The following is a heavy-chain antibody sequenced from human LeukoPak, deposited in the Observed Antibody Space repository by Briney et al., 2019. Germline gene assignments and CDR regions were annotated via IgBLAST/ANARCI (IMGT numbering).Heavy chain of an antibody. CDR1: GDSISSGDYY. Sequence: NSSQTLSLTCTVSGDSISSGDYYWSWIRQPAGKGLEWIGRISSSGSTNYNPSLKSRVTISVDTSKKQFSLKLSSVTAADTAVYYCARHGGLLGYTYWGQGTLVTVSS. CDR3: ARHGGLLGYTY. V-gene: IGHV4-61*02. CDR2: ISSSGST. J-gene: IGHJ4*02. D-gene: IGHD5-18*01.